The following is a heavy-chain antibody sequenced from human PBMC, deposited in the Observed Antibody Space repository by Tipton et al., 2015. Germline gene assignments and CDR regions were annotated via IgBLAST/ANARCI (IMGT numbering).Heavy chain of an antibody. V-gene: IGHV4-59*01. J-gene: IGHJ6*02. CDR2: IRYSGGT. CDR3: ARGGSPIIEMAYHHYGLDV. CDR1: GTSLSGFY. D-gene: IGHD5-24*01. Sequence: TLSLTCTVSGTSLSGFYWTWIRQPPGKGLEWIGYIRYSGGTNYNPSLRGRFTISLRTSKNQLSLRVDSVTAADTAIYYCARGGSPIIEMAYHHYGLDVWGQGTTVTVSS.